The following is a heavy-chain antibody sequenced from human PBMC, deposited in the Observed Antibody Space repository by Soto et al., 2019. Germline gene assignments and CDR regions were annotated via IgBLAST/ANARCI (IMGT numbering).Heavy chain of an antibody. CDR1: GLTFANHA. CDR2: INNFGVNK. Sequence: GGSLRLSCAASGLTFANHAMIWVRQAPGKGLEWVSTINNFGVNKHYADSVEGRFSISRDNSKNTADLQMNSLRPDDTAIYYCVTWLTVHYDYWGQGTRVTVSS. D-gene: IGHD2-21*02. CDR3: VTWLTVHYDY. J-gene: IGHJ4*02. V-gene: IGHV3-23*01.